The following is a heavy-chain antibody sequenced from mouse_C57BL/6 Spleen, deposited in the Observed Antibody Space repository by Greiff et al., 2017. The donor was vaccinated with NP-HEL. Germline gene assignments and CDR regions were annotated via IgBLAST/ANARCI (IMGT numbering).Heavy chain of an antibody. J-gene: IGHJ4*01. CDR1: GFSFNTYA. CDR3: VRHGGGLGHYYAMDY. V-gene: IGHV10-1*01. D-gene: IGHD4-1*01. Sequence: EVQLVESGGGLVQPKGSLKLSCAASGFSFNTYAMNWVRQAPGKGLEWVARIRSKSNNYATYYADSVKDRFTISRDDSESMLYLQMNNLKTEDTAMYYCVRHGGGLGHYYAMDYWGQGTSVTVSS. CDR2: IRSKSNNYAT.